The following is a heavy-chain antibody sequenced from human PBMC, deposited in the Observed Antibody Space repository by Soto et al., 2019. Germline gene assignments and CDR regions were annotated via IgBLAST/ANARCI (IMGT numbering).Heavy chain of an antibody. J-gene: IGHJ4*02. D-gene: IGHD6-13*01. CDR1: GFTFSSYA. CDR3: ASQGDHSSWPDFDY. CDR2: ISASGGGI. Sequence: GGSLRLSCAASGFTFSSYAMSWVRQAPGKGLEWVSVISASGGGIHYADSVKGRFTISRDNSKHTLYLQMDSLRVEDTAVYYCASQGDHSSWPDFDYWGQGTLVTVSS. V-gene: IGHV3-23*01.